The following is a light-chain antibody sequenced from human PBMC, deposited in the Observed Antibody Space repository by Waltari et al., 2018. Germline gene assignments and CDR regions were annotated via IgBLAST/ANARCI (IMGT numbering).Light chain of an antibody. CDR1: KGITSR. CDR2: DAS. J-gene: IGKJ3*01. V-gene: IGKV1-12*01. CDR3: QQANTFPVT. Sequence: DIQMIQSPSGVSAFVGDRVIITCRESKGITSRLDWYQQKPVRAPKLLIYDASSLQSGVPSRFSGSGSETDFTLTINNLQPEDIATYFCQQANTFPVTFGPGTKVDIK.